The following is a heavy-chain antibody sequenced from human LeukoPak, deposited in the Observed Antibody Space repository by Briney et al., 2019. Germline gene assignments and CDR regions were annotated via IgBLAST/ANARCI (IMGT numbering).Heavy chain of an antibody. D-gene: IGHD3-3*01. Sequence: GGSLRLSCAASGFTFSSYSMNWVRQAPGKGLEWVSYISSSSSTIYYADSVKGRFTISRDNAKNSLYLQMNSLRAEDTALYYCARGGITIFGNYYYMDVWGKGTTVTVSS. V-gene: IGHV3-48*04. CDR1: GFTFSSYS. CDR2: ISSSSSTI. J-gene: IGHJ6*03. CDR3: ARGGITIFGNYYYMDV.